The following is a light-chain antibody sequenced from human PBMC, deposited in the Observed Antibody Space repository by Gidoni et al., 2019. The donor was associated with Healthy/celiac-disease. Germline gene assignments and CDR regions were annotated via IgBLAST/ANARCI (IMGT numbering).Light chain of an antibody. CDR2: QNG. CDR3: QAWDSGTVV. CDR1: KLGQKY. Sequence: YELTQPPSASVSPGQTASITCSGDKLGQKYASWYQQKPGQSPVLVIYQNGKRPSGIPERFSGSNSGNTATLTISGTQAMDEADYHCQAWDSGTVVFGGGTKLTVL. J-gene: IGLJ2*01. V-gene: IGLV3-1*01.